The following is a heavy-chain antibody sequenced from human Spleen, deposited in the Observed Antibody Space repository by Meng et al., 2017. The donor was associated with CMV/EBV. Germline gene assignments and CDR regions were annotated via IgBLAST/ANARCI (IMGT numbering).Heavy chain of an antibody. CDR2: IIPLLGRT. Sequence: SGGTFSSYAFTWVRQAPGQGLEWVGGIIPLLGRTNYAQKFQGRVTITADKSTTTVFMELTSLRSEDTALYYCARDRYNWNERWFDPWGQGTLVTVSS. CDR1: GGTFSSYA. CDR3: ARDRYNWNERWFDP. V-gene: IGHV1-69*10. J-gene: IGHJ5*02. D-gene: IGHD1-20*01.